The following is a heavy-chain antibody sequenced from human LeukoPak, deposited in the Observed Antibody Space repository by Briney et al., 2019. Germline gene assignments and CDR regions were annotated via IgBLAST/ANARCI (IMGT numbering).Heavy chain of an antibody. D-gene: IGHD6-19*01. Sequence: PGGSLRLSCAASGFTFSWNGMHWVRQAPGKGLEWVAVISHEGSFQSYAESVKGRFTISRDNSKNMVFLQMNSLTSEDTAVYYCARTRQQWQVLDYWGQGTLVTVSS. V-gene: IGHV3-30*03. CDR1: GFTFSWNG. J-gene: IGHJ4*02. CDR2: ISHEGSFQ. CDR3: ARTRQQWQVLDY.